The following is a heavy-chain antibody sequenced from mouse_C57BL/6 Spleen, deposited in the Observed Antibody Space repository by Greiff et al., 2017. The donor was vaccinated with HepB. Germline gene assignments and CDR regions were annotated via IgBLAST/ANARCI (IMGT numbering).Heavy chain of an antibody. CDR3: ARGVYYGNYKAFDY. Sequence: VQLQQSGPELVKPGASVKISCKASGYTFTDYYMNWVKQSHGKSLEWIGDINPNNGGTSYNQKFKGKATLTVDKSSSTAYMELRSLTSEDSAVYYCARGVYYGNYKAFDYWGQGTTLTVSS. J-gene: IGHJ2*01. CDR1: GYTFTDYY. CDR2: INPNNGGT. V-gene: IGHV1-26*01. D-gene: IGHD2-1*01.